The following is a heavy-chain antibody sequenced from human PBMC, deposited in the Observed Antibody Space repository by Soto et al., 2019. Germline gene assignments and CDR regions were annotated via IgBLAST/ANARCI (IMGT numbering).Heavy chain of an antibody. CDR3: ARWAYCSSTSCYAFDY. J-gene: IGHJ4*02. Sequence: SETLSLTCAVSSGSISSSNWWSWVRQPPGKGLEWIGEIYHSGSTNYNPSLKSRVTISVDKSKNQFSLKLSSVTAADTAVYYCARWAYCSSTSCYAFDYWGQGTLVTVSS. D-gene: IGHD2-2*01. CDR1: SGSISSSNW. CDR2: IYHSGST. V-gene: IGHV4-4*02.